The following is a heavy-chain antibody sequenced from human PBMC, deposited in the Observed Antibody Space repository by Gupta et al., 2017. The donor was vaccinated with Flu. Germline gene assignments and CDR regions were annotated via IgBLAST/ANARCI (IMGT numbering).Heavy chain of an antibody. D-gene: IGHD3-16*01. CDR2: ISSSSSYI. J-gene: IGHJ2*01. Sequence: QLVESGGGLVKPGGSLRLSCAASGFTFSSYSMNWVRQAPGKGLEWVSSISSSSSYIYYAESVKGRFTISRDNAKNSLYLQMNRLRAEDTAVYYCARAGGGDYWYFDLWGRVTLVTVS. CDR3: ARAGGGDYWYFDL. CDR1: GFTFSSYS. V-gene: IGHV3-21*01.